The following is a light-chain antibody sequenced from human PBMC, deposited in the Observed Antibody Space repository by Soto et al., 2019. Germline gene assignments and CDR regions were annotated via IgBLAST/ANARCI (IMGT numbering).Light chain of an antibody. J-gene: IGKJ4*01. CDR3: MQALQTPT. V-gene: IGKV2-28*01. CDR2: LGS. Sequence: DIVMTQSPLSLPVTPGEPASISCRSSQSLLHSDGHNYLDWYVQKPGESPQLLIYLGSTRASGVPDRFRGRGSGTDFTLQINRVEAEDVGVHYCMQALQTPTFGGGTKVEIK. CDR1: QSLLHSDGHNY.